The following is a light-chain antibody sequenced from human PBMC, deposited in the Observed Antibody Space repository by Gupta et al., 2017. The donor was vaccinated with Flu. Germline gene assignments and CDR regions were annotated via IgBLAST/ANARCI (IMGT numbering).Light chain of an antibody. V-gene: IGKV3-15*01. CDR2: GAS. J-gene: IGKJ2*01. Sequence: EIVMTQSPATLSVYPGERATLSCRASQSVSSNLAWYQQKPGQAPRLLIYGASTRATGIPARFSGSGSGTEFTLTISSLQSEDFAVYYCQQYNNWPPYTFGQGTMLEIK. CDR3: QQYNNWPPYT. CDR1: QSVSSN.